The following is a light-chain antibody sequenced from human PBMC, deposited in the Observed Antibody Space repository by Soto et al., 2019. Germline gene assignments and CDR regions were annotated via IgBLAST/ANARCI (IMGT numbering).Light chain of an antibody. V-gene: IGLV1-47*01. J-gene: IGLJ2*01. CDR3: AVWDDSLSGREV. CDR1: SSNIGSNY. CDR2: KNN. Sequence: QSVLTQPPSASGTPGQRVTISCSGSSSNIGSNYVYWYQQVPGTTPKLLIYKNNQRPSGVPERCSGSKSGTSASLAISGLRSEDEADYYCAVWDDSLSGREVFGGGTKVTVL.